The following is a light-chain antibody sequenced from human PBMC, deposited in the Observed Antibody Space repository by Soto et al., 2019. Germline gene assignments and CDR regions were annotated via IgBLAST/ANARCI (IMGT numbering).Light chain of an antibody. CDR1: QTVSNN. Sequence: ETVMTQSPATLSVSPGERATLSCRAGQTVSNNLAWYQQKPGQAPRXLIYGASSRATGIPATFSGSGSETQLTITISSLQSEDFEVYYCQQYYNWPRTFGQGTKVDIK. CDR2: GAS. CDR3: QQYYNWPRT. V-gene: IGKV3-15*01. J-gene: IGKJ1*01.